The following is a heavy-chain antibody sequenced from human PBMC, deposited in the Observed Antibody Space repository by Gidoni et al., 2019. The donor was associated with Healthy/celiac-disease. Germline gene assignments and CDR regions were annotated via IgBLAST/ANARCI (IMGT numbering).Heavy chain of an antibody. Sequence: EVQLVESGGGLVKPGGSLRLSCAASGFTFRNAWMSWVRQAPGKGLEWVGRIKSKTDGGTTDYAAPVKGRFTISRDDSKNTLYLQMNSLKTEDTAVYYCTTYDSSGYPLFDYWGQGTLVTVSS. CDR2: IKSKTDGGTT. CDR3: TTYDSSGYPLFDY. CDR1: GFTFRNAW. D-gene: IGHD3-22*01. V-gene: IGHV3-15*01. J-gene: IGHJ4*02.